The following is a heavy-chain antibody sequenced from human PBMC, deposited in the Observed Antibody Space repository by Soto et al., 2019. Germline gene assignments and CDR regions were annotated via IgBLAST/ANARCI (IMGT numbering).Heavy chain of an antibody. V-gene: IGHV3-33*01. Sequence: GGYLRLSCAASGLTFSSYGMHWVRQAPGKGLEWVAVIWYDGSNKYYADSVKGRFTISRDNSKNTLYLQMNSLRAEDTAVYYCARALYNWNEFDYWGQGTLVTVSS. CDR1: GLTFSSYG. CDR3: ARALYNWNEFDY. D-gene: IGHD1-20*01. J-gene: IGHJ4*02. CDR2: IWYDGSNK.